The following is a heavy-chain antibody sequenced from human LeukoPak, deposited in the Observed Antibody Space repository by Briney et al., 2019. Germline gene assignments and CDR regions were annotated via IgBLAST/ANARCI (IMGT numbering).Heavy chain of an antibody. D-gene: IGHD3-10*01. CDR2: ICSGGST. V-gene: IGHV3-53*01. J-gene: IGHJ4*02. CDR3: ARDGTTMTYYYGSGSYSPFDY. CDR1: GFTVSSNY. Sequence: GGSLRLSCAASGFTVSSNYMSWVRQAPGKGPEWVSVICSGGSTYYADSVKGRFTISRDNSKNTLYLQMNSLRAEDTAVYYCARDGTTMTYYYGSGSYSPFDYWGQGTLVTVSS.